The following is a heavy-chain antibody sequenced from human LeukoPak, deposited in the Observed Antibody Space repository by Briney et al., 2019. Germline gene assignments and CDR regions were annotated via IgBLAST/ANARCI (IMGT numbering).Heavy chain of an antibody. V-gene: IGHV3-53*01. D-gene: IGHD3-3*01. CDR2: LYGGIT. CDR3: ARGTDFWSGYVQI. J-gene: IGHJ3*02. CDR1: GFTVSSHY. Sequence: GGSLRLSCAASGFTVSSHYMSWVRQAPGKVLEWVSLLYGGITYYADSVKGRFTISRDNSKNTLYLQMNSLRAEDTAVYYCARGTDFWSGYVQIWGQGTMVTVSS.